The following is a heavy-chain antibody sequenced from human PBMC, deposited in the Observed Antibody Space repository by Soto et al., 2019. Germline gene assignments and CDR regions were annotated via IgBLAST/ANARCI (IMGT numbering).Heavy chain of an antibody. V-gene: IGHV1-18*01. CDR2: ISAYNGNT. Sequence: ASVKVSCKASGYTFTSYAMHWVRQAPGQRLEWMGWISAYNGNTNYAQKLQGRVTMTTDTSTSTAYMELRSLRSDDTAVYYCASGKRGYSYGYSLSSLDYWGQGTLVTVSS. CDR3: ASGKRGYSYGYSLSSLDY. J-gene: IGHJ4*02. D-gene: IGHD5-18*01. CDR1: GYTFTSYA.